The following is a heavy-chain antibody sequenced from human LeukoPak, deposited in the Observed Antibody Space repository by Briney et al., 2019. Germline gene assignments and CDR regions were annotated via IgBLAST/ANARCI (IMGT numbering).Heavy chain of an antibody. CDR2: IGPDGGTT. CDR1: GFTFHTYG. D-gene: IGHD6-13*01. J-gene: IGHJ4*02. CDR3: ARGAQLTDY. Sequence: GGSLRLSCAASGFTFHTYGMHWVRQAPGKGLEYVSGIGPDGGTTYYAKSVKGRFTISGDNSKSMVYLQMDSLTADDMAVYYCARGAQLTDYWGQGTLVTVSS. V-gene: IGHV3-64*01.